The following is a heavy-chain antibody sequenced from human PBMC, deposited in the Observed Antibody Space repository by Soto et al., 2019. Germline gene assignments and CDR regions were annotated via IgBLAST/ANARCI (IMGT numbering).Heavy chain of an antibody. CDR1: GYSFTSYW. CDR3: AITLCSGGSCYLEDGMDV. D-gene: IGHD2-15*01. Sequence: GESLKISCKGSGYSFTSYWIGWVRQMPGKGLDWMGISYPGDSDTRYSPSFHGQVTISADKSIRTAYLQWSSLKASDTAMYYCAITLCSGGSCYLEDGMDVWGQGSTVTVSS. CDR2: SYPGDSDT. V-gene: IGHV5-51*01. J-gene: IGHJ6*02.